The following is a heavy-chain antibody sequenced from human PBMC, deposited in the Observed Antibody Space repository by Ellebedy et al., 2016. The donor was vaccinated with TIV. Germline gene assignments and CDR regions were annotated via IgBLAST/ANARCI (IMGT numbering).Heavy chain of an antibody. CDR1: GYTLTELS. J-gene: IGHJ4*02. D-gene: IGHD2-8*01. V-gene: IGHV1-24*01. CDR3: ATVGVLLMVYANGAFDY. Sequence: AASVKVSCKVSGYTLTELSMHWVRQAPGKGLEWMGGFDPEDGETIYAQKFQGRVTMTEDTSTDTAYMELSSLRSEETAVYYCATVGVLLMVYANGAFDYWGQGTLVTVSS. CDR2: FDPEDGET.